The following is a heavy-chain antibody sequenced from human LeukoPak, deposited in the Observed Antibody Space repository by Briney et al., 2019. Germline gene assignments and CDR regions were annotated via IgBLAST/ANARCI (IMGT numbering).Heavy chain of an antibody. CDR3: ARHPYDFWSGYYKGLAGFDY. D-gene: IGHD3-3*01. V-gene: IGHV4-39*01. J-gene: IGHJ4*02. CDR1: GGSISSSSYY. Sequence: SETLSLTCTVSGGSISSSSYYWGWIRQPPGKGLGWIGSIYYSGSTYYNPSLKSRVTISVDTSKNQFSLKLSSVTAADTAVYYCARHPYDFWSGYYKGLAGFDYWGQGTLVTVSS. CDR2: IYYSGST.